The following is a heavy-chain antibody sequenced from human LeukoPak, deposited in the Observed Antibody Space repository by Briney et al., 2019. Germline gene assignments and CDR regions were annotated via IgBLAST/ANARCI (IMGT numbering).Heavy chain of an antibody. CDR1: GFTVSSNY. CDR2: ISGTGVGT. D-gene: IGHD1-26*01. V-gene: IGHV3-23*01. CDR3: AKREWELPQYNWFDS. Sequence: QSGGSLRLSCAASGFTVSSNYMSWVRQAPGKGLEWVSGISGTGVGTDYADPVKGRFTISRDNSKNTLYLQMNSLRAEDTAVYYCAKREWELPQYNWFDSWGQGTPVTVSS. J-gene: IGHJ5*01.